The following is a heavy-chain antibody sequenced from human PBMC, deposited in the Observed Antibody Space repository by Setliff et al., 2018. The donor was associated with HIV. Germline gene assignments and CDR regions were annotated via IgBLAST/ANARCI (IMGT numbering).Heavy chain of an antibody. CDR2: INHSGST. Sequence: TLSLPCAVYGGSFSGYYWSWIRQPPGKGLEWIGEINHSGSTNYNPSLKSRVTISVDTSKNQFSLKLSSVTAADTAVYYCNIYYYYYMDVWGKGTTVTVS. CDR1: GGSFSGYY. J-gene: IGHJ6*03. V-gene: IGHV4-34*01. CDR3: NIYYYYYMDV.